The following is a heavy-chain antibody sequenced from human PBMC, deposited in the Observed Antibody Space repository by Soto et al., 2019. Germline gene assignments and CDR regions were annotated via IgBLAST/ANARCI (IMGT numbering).Heavy chain of an antibody. D-gene: IGHD1-26*01. V-gene: IGHV4-4*02. CDR1: GGSISSTDW. J-gene: IGHJ4*02. CDR3: ARSKSGGRDYCDS. Sequence: QVQLQESGPGLVKPSGTLSLTCAVSGGSISSTDWWSWVRQPPGKGLEWIGEIYHGGSTNYNPSLKSRVTIAVDRSKNQLSLKLTSVTAADTAVYYCARSKSGGRDYCDSWGRGTLVTVSS. CDR2: IYHGGST.